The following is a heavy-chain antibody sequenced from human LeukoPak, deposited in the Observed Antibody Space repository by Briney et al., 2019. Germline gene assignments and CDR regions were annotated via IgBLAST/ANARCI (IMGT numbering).Heavy chain of an antibody. CDR1: GFTFSSYS. CDR3: ARAALPLPTDY. D-gene: IGHD2-15*01. V-gene: IGHV3-21*01. Sequence: GGSLRLSCAASGFTFSSYSMNWVRQAPGKGLGWVSSISSSSSYIYYADSVKGRFTISRDNAKNSLYLQMNSLRAEDTAVYYCARAALPLPTDYWGQGTLVTVSS. J-gene: IGHJ4*02. CDR2: ISSSSSYI.